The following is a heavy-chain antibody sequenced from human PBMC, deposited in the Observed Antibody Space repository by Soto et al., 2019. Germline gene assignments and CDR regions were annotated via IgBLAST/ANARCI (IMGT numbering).Heavy chain of an antibody. D-gene: IGHD5-18*01. V-gene: IGHV1-69*13. Sequence: ASVKVSCKASGGTFSSYAISWVRQAPGQGLEWMGGIIPIFGTANYAQKFQGRVTITADESTSTAYMELSSLRSEDTAVYYCARAVYNVDTAMDPAYYFDYWGQGTLVTVSS. J-gene: IGHJ4*02. CDR1: GGTFSSYA. CDR3: ARAVYNVDTAMDPAYYFDY. CDR2: IIPIFGTA.